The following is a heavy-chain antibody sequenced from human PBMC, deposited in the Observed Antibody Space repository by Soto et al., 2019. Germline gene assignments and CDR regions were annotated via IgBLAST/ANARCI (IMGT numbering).Heavy chain of an antibody. CDR1: GGSLSDGCYY. CDR2: IEYSGST. J-gene: IGHJ4*02. D-gene: IGHD2-15*01. V-gene: IGHV4-31*03. Sequence: TXETLSQPCTVSGGSLSDGCYYGTCIRQLPGKGLEWIGNIEYSGSTSYNPSLKSRLTISVDTSKNQFSLILTSVTAADTAFYYCARDRYGYSSGRARRFDYWGQGSLVTV. CDR3: ARDRYGYSSGRARRFDY.